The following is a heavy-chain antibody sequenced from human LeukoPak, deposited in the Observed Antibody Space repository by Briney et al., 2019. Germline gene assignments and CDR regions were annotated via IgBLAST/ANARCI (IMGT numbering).Heavy chain of an antibody. D-gene: IGHD1-14*01. CDR3: ARDVSGISSATDTFDM. Sequence: GASVKVSCTASGYTFTTYYMHWVRQAPGQGLEWVGRINPNSGDTNYAQKFQGRVTMTRDTSISTVYMELTGLRSDDTAVYYCARDVSGISSATDTFDMWGQGTVVTVSS. CDR2: INPNSGDT. V-gene: IGHV1-2*06. CDR1: GYTFTTYY. J-gene: IGHJ3*02.